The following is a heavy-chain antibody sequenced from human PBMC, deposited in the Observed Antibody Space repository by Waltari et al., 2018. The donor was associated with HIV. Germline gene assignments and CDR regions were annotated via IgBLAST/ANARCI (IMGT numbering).Heavy chain of an antibody. J-gene: IGHJ4*02. D-gene: IGHD5-18*01. CDR2: INPNSGNT. Sequence: QVQLVQSGAEVRKPGASVKVSCKASGYTFTNYDINLVRQAPGQGLEWMGWINPNSGNTGYAQKFQGRVTMTRDTSRSTAYMELTSLTSEDTAVYHCSRGRGYSYGYSDLWGQGTLVTVSS. CDR3: SRGRGYSYGYSDL. V-gene: IGHV1-8*01. CDR1: GYTFTNYD.